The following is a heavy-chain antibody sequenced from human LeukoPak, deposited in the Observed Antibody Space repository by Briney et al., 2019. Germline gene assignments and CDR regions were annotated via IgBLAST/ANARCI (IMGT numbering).Heavy chain of an antibody. CDR2: IYYSGST. CDR1: GGSISSYY. Sequence: SETLSLTCTVSGGSISSYYWSWIRQPPGKGLEWIGYIYYSGSTNYNPSLKSRVTISVDTSKNQFSLKLSSVTAADTAVYYCARHSPRWLQLQDAFDIWGQGTMVTVSS. D-gene: IGHD5-24*01. J-gene: IGHJ3*02. CDR3: ARHSPRWLQLQDAFDI. V-gene: IGHV4-59*01.